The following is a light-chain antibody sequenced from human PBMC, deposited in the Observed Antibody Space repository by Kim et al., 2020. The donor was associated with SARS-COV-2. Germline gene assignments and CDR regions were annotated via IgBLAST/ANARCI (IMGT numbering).Light chain of an antibody. V-gene: IGLV1-44*01. CDR2: SSN. Sequence: GQRDTISCSGSSSNIGSNTVNWYQQLPGTAPKLLIYSSNQRPSGVPDRFSGSKSGTSDSLAISGLQSEDEADYYCAAWDDSLNGRVFGTGTKVTVL. CDR1: SSNIGSNT. J-gene: IGLJ1*01. CDR3: AAWDDSLNGRV.